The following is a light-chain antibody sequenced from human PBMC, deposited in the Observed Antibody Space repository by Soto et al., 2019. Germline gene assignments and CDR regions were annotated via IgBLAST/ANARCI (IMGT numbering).Light chain of an antibody. Sequence: DIVVTQSPATLSLSTGESAILSCRASQNVGSYLTWYVQKPGQAPRLLIYDASHRATGVPDRFTGSGSATDFSLTISKVEPGDFGVYYCQQRSNWLITFGQGTRLEIK. J-gene: IGKJ5*01. CDR1: QNVGSY. CDR3: QQRSNWLIT. CDR2: DAS. V-gene: IGKV3-11*01.